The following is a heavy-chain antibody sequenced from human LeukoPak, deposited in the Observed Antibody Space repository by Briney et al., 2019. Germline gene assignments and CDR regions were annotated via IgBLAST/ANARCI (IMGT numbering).Heavy chain of an antibody. CDR3: ARDGDSSSLGYFDY. Sequence: GASVTVSFTASGYTFTFYYMHWVRQAPGQGLEWMGWINPNSGGTNYAQKFQGRVTMTRDTSISTAYMELSRLRSDDTAVYYCARDGDSSSLGYFDYWGQGTLVTVSS. CDR2: INPNSGGT. J-gene: IGHJ4*02. D-gene: IGHD6-6*01. CDR1: GYTFTFYY. V-gene: IGHV1-2*02.